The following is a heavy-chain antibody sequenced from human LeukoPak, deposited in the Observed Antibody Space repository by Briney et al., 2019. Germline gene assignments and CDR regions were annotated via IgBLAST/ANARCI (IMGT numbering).Heavy chain of an antibody. D-gene: IGHD3-16*01. J-gene: IGHJ4*02. CDR3: ARGEVNLGYDF. V-gene: IGHV1-69*13. CDR2: IIPIFGTA. CDR1: GGTFSSYA. Sequence: SVKVSCKASGGTFSSYAISWVRQAPGQGLEWMGGIIPIFGTANYAQKFQGRVTITADESTSTAYMELSRLKSDDTAVYYCARGEVNLGYDFWGQGTLVTVSS.